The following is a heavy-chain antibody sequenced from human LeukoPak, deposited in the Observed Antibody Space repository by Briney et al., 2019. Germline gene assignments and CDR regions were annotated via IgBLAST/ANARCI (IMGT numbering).Heavy chain of an antibody. CDR1: GGTFSSYA. J-gene: IGHJ1*01. CDR2: IIPIFGTA. V-gene: IGHV1-69*13. Sequence: GASETVSCKASGGTFSSYAISWVRQAPGQGLEWMGGIIPIFGTANYAQKFHGRVTITADESTSTAYMELSSLRSEDTAVYYCARESYYDSSGYLGRASVSRPYFQHWGQGTLVTVSS. CDR3: ARESYYDSSGYLGRASVSRPYFQH. D-gene: IGHD3-22*01.